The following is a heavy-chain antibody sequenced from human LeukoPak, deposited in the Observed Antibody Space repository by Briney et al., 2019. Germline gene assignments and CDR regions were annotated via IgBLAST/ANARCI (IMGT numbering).Heavy chain of an antibody. Sequence: TSVKVSCKASGFTFTSSAVRWVRQARGQRLEWIGWIVVGSGNTNYAQKFQERVTITRDMSTSTAYMELSSLRSEDTAVYYCAAATTGVRIKLDYWGQGTLVTVSS. D-gene: IGHD4-23*01. CDR1: GFTFTSSA. V-gene: IGHV1-58*01. CDR2: IVVGSGNT. J-gene: IGHJ4*02. CDR3: AAATTGVRIKLDY.